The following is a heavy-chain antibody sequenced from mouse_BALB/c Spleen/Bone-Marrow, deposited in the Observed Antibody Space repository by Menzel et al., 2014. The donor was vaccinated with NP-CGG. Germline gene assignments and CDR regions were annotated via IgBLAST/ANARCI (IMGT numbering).Heavy chain of an antibody. CDR1: GFNIKDTY. CDR3: ARYGNYCYAMDY. J-gene: IGHJ4*01. Sequence: VQLKHSGAELVKPGASVKLSCTASGFNIKDTYMHWVKQRPEQGLEWIGRIDPANGNTKYDPKFQGKATITADTSSNTAYLQLSSLTSEDTGVYYCARYGNYCYAMDYWGQGTSVTVSS. CDR2: IDPANGNT. D-gene: IGHD2-1*01. V-gene: IGHV14-3*02.